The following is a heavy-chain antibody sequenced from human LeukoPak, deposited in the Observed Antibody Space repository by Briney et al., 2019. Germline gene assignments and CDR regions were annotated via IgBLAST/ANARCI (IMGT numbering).Heavy chain of an antibody. CDR3: VKRELYIVATT. V-gene: IGHV3-23*01. D-gene: IGHD5-12*01. Sequence: GGSLRLSGAASGFTSSSNAMGWVRQAPGKGLEWVSAISPGGSPYYADSVKGRFTISRDNSKNTLYLQMNSLRAEDTAVYYCVKRELYIVATTWGQGTLVTVSS. CDR1: GFTSSSNA. CDR2: ISPGGSP. J-gene: IGHJ5*02.